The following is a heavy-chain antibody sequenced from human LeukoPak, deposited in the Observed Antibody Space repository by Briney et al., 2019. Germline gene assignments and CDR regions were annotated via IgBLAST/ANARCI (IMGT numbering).Heavy chain of an antibody. CDR3: ARLVNRKLFDY. D-gene: IGHD1-26*01. Sequence: SETLSLTCTVSGGSISSYYWSWIRQPPGKGLEWIGYIYYSGSTNYNPSLKSRVTMSVNTSKNQFSLSLSSVTAADTAVYYCARLVNRKLFDYWGQGALVTVSS. V-gene: IGHV4-59*12. CDR1: GGSISSYY. J-gene: IGHJ4*02. CDR2: IYYSGST.